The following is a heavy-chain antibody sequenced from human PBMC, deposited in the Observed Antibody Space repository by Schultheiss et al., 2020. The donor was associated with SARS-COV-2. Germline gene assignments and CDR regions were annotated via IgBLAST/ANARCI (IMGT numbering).Heavy chain of an antibody. J-gene: IGHJ5*02. Sequence: GESLKISCAASGFTFSSYAMHWVRQAPGKGLEWVAVISYDGSNKYYADSVKGRFTISRDNSKNTLYLQMNSLRAEDTAVYYCAKDVTVTTWSWFDPWGQGTLVTVSS. CDR3: AKDVTVTTWSWFDP. V-gene: IGHV3-30*01. CDR2: ISYDGSNK. D-gene: IGHD4-11*01. CDR1: GFTFSSYA.